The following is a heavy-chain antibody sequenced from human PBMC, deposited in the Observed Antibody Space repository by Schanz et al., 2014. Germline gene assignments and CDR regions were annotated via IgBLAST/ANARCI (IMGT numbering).Heavy chain of an antibody. D-gene: IGHD3-9*01. V-gene: IGHV1-18*01. CDR3: AKAEYDIGTDSYSGLDP. CDR2: ISVYTGNT. CDR1: GYTFTTYA. J-gene: IGHJ5*02. Sequence: QVQLVQSGAEVKKPGASVRVSCKASGYTFTTYAMSWVRQAPGQGLEWVGWISVYTGNTKYGQKVQGRVTMTANTSTNTAYMELRSLRADDAAVYYFAKAEYDIGTDSYSGLDPWGQGTLVTVSS.